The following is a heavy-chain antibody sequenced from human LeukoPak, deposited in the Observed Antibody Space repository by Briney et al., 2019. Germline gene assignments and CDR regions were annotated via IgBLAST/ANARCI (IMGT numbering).Heavy chain of an antibody. CDR2: MFYTGST. Sequence: PSETLSLTCTVSGGSISGYYWTWIRQPPGRGLEWIGYMFYTGSTNYNPSLQSRVTISLDTSKNAFSLKLSSVTAADTAVYYRARAYYDSSGYYSYYFDSWGQGTLVTVSS. CDR1: GGSISGYY. CDR3: ARAYYDSSGYYSYYFDS. J-gene: IGHJ4*02. V-gene: IGHV4-59*01. D-gene: IGHD3-22*01.